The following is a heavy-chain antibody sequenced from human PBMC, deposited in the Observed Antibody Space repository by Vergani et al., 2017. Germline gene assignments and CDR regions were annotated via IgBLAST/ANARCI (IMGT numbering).Heavy chain of an antibody. Sequence: EVQLVESGGGLIHPGGSLRLSCEGSGFRFSGYWMHWVRQSPEKGLVWVSRIKSDGSITNYADSVEGRFTISRDNAKNTLYLDMNSLGGDDTAICYCVRARCSGPCFMSNWFDSWGQGTLVTVSS. CDR2: IKSDGSIT. D-gene: IGHD5-12*01. CDR3: VRARCSGPCFMSNWFDS. J-gene: IGHJ5*01. V-gene: IGHV3-74*01. CDR1: GFRFSGYW.